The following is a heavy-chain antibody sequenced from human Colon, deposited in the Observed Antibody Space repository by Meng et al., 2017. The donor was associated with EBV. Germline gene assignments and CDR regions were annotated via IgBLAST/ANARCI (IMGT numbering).Heavy chain of an antibody. CDR2: IFYSGNT. V-gene: IGHV4-39*07. CDR1: GDPITTNCYY. D-gene: IGHD3-16*01. J-gene: IGHJ4*02. Sequence: QVQASGPGPLNPSETLSLTFSFSGDPITTNCYYWGWIRQSPGKGLEWIGSIFYSGNTYFHPSLKTRVTISVDTSKNQFSLKLSSVTAADTAIYYCARERGGVTRDFDSWGQGALVTVSS. CDR3: ARERGGVTRDFDS.